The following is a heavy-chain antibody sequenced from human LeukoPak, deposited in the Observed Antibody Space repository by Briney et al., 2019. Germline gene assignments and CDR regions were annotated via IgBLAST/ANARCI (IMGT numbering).Heavy chain of an antibody. CDR2: IKQDGSEK. V-gene: IGHV3-7*01. Sequence: GGSLRLSCAASGFTFSSYWMSWVRQAPGKGLEWVANIKQDGSEKYYVDSVKGRFTISRDNAKNSLYLQMNSLRAEDTAVYYCARDSGSYRDADFDYWGQGTLVTVSS. CDR1: GFTFSSYW. CDR3: ARDSGSYRDADFDY. J-gene: IGHJ4*02. D-gene: IGHD1-26*01.